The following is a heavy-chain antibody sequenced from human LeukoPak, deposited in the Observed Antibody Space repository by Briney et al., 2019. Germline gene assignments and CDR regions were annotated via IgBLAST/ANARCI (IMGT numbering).Heavy chain of an antibody. Sequence: SETLSLTCAVYGGSFSGYYWSWIRQPPGKGLEWIGEINHSGSTNYNPSLKSRVTISVDTSKNQLSLKLSSVTAADTAIYYCARTRIAASGAYRYWGQRTLVTVSS. CDR3: ARTRIAASGAYRY. D-gene: IGHD6-13*01. CDR1: GGSFSGYY. J-gene: IGHJ4*02. V-gene: IGHV4-34*01. CDR2: INHSGST.